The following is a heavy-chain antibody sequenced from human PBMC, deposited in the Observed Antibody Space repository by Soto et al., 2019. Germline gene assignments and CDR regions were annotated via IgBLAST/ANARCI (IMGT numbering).Heavy chain of an antibody. CDR3: ARDHYYGSGSYCFDY. CDR2: ISSSGSTI. J-gene: IGHJ4*02. V-gene: IGHV3-11*01. CDR1: GFTFSDYY. D-gene: IGHD3-10*01. Sequence: GGSLRLSCAASGFTFSDYYMSWIRQAPGKGLEWVSYISSSGSTIYYADSVKGRFTISRDNSKNTLYLQMNSLRAEDTAVYYCARDHYYGSGSYCFDYWGQGTLVTVSS.